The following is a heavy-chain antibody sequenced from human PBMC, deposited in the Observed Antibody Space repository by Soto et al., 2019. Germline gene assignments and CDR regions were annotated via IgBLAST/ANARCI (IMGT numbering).Heavy chain of an antibody. CDR2: IIPIFGTA. Sequence: QVQLVQSGAEVKKPGSSVKVSCKASGGTFSSYAISWVRQAPGQGLEWMGGIIPIFGTANYAQKFQGRVTITADDSTSTAYMELSSLRSEDTAVYYCARDYYDSSGYYYSWFGPWGQGTLVTVSS. D-gene: IGHD3-22*01. CDR1: GGTFSSYA. J-gene: IGHJ5*02. V-gene: IGHV1-69*12. CDR3: ARDYYDSSGYYYSWFGP.